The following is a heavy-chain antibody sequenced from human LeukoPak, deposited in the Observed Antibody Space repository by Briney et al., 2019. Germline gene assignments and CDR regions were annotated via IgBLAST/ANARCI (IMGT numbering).Heavy chain of an antibody. CDR3: TTDAGYSSRWYNY. CDR2: IKSKTDGGTT. Sequence: GGSLRLSCAASGFTFSNAYMSWVRQAPGKGLEWVGRIKSKTDGGTTDYAAPVKGRLTISRDDSKNTLYLQMNSLKTEDTAVYYCTTDAGYSSRWYNYWGQGTLVTVSS. CDR1: GFTFSNAY. V-gene: IGHV3-15*01. J-gene: IGHJ4*02. D-gene: IGHD6-13*01.